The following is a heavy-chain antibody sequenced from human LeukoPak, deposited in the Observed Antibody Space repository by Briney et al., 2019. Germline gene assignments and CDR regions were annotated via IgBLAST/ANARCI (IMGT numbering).Heavy chain of an antibody. V-gene: IGHV3-30*18. J-gene: IGHJ4*02. Sequence: GRSLRLSCAASGFTVSSYGMHWVRQAPGKGLEWEAVISYDGSNKYCADSVKGRFTISRDNSKNTLYLQMNSLRAEDTAVYYCAKQSGADRGHLDFWGQGTLVTVSS. CDR1: GFTVSSYG. CDR3: AKQSGADRGHLDF. D-gene: IGHD4/OR15-4a*01. CDR2: ISYDGSNK.